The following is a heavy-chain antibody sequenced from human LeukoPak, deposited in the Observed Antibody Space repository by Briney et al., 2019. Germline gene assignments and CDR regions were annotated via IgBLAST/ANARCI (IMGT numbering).Heavy chain of an antibody. V-gene: IGHV3-7*04. CDR1: GFIFSNYA. CDR2: IKQDGSEK. CDR3: ARASFDY. J-gene: IGHJ4*02. Sequence: GGSLRLSCAASGFIFSNYAMSWVRQAPGKGLEWVANIKQDGSEKYYVDSVKGRFTISRDNAKNSLYLQMNSLRAEDTAVYYCARASFDYWGQGTLVTVSS.